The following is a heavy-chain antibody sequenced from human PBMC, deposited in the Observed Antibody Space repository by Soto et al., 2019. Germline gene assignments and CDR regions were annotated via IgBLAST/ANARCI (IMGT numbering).Heavy chain of an antibody. J-gene: IGHJ6*02. V-gene: IGHV4-59*12. CDR2: IYYSGST. CDR3: ARGWVYYYGMDV. CDR1: GGSISSYY. Sequence: SETLSLTCTVSGGSISSYYWSWIRQPPGKGLEWIGYIYYSGSTNYNPSLKSRVTISVDTSKNQFSLKLSSVTAADTAVYYCARGWVYYYGMDVWGQGTTVTVSS. D-gene: IGHD1-26*01.